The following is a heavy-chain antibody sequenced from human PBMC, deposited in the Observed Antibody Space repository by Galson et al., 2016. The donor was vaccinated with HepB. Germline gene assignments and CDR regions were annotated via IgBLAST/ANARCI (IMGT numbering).Heavy chain of an antibody. V-gene: IGHV3-30*18. CDR3: VKGFSGSRRHYYYYYGMDV. D-gene: IGHD6-13*01. CDR2: ISYVGSNK. J-gene: IGHJ6*02. Sequence: SLRLSCAASGFTFSSYGMHWVRQPPGKGLEWVAVISYVGSNKYYADSVKGRFTISRDNSKNTLYLQMNSLRDGDAAVYYCVKGFSGSRRHYYYYYGMDVWGQGTTVTVSS. CDR1: GFTFSSYG.